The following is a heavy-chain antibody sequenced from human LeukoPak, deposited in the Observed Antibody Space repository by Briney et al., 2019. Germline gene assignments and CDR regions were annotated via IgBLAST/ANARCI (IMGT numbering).Heavy chain of an antibody. Sequence: GGSLRLSCAVSGFTFSNYVMSWVRQAPGKGLEWVSAITDSGGSTYYADSVTGRFSISRDNSKNTLYLQMNSLRAEDTAIYYCAKWAVYYYYYYMDVWGKGTTVTVSS. CDR2: ITDSGGST. CDR1: GFTFSNYV. J-gene: IGHJ6*03. V-gene: IGHV3-23*01. CDR3: AKWAVYYYYYYMDV.